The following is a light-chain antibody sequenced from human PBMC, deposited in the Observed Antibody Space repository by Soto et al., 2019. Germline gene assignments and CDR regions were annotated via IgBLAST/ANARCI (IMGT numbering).Light chain of an antibody. CDR1: QNISSY. Sequence: DIQMTQSPSSLSASVGDRVTITCRASQNISSYLNWYQQKPGKAPKVLIYAASSLQSGVPSRFSGSWSGTDFSLTISSLQPEDFATYYCQQVNNYPLTFGGGTKVDNK. CDR2: AAS. CDR3: QQVNNYPLT. V-gene: IGKV1-39*01. J-gene: IGKJ4*01.